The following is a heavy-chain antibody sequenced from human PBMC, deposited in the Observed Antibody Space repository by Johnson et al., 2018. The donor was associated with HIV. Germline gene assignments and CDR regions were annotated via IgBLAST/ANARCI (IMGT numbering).Heavy chain of an antibody. CDR3: ARNRPVSYGYRGAFDF. V-gene: IGHV3-30*03. CDR1: GFTFSSYW. J-gene: IGHJ3*01. CDR2: ISYDGSNK. Sequence: QVQLVESGGGLVQPGGSLRLSCAASGFTFSSYWMTWVRQAPGKGLEWVAAISYDGSNKYYADSVKGRFTISRDNSKNTLYLQMNSLRAEDTAVYYCARNRPVSYGYRGAFDFWGQGTMVTVSS. D-gene: IGHD5-18*01.